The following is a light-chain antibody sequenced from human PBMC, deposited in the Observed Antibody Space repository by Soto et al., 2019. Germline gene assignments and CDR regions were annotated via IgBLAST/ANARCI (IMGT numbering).Light chain of an antibody. Sequence: DVVKTQSPLCLPSTPGQPASIDCRSSQTIVYSDGNTYLKWFQQKLVQSPSRLIYKVSNRDSGVPVRFSGSGSGTDFTLKISRVEAEDVGGYYCMQGTHWPETFGQGTKVEIK. V-gene: IGKV2-30*01. J-gene: IGKJ1*01. CDR3: MQGTHWPET. CDR2: KVS. CDR1: QTIVYSDGNTY.